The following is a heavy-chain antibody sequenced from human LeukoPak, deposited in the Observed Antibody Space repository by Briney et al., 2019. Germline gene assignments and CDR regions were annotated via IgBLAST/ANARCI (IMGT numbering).Heavy chain of an antibody. CDR1: GVTFSSYG. Sequence: SVKVSCKASGVTFSSYGFNWVRQAPGQGLEWMGGIIAILGTPNYAQKFQGRVTITADESTSTVYMELSSLRSEDTAVYYCARGAHYSSGSYYSFDYWGQGALVTVA. D-gene: IGHD3-10*01. CDR2: IIAILGTP. V-gene: IGHV1-69*13. J-gene: IGHJ4*02. CDR3: ARGAHYSSGSYYSFDY.